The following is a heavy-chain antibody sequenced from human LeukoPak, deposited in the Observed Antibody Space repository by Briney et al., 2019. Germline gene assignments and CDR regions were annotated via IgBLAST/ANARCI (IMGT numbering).Heavy chain of an antibody. Sequence: PSETLSLTCSVSGGSISRSSYYWGWIRQPPGKGLEWIGSIYYSGSTYYNPSLKSRVTISVDTSKNQFSLKLSSVTAADTAVYYCASTRRMTTVTPLREYWGQGTLVTVSS. J-gene: IGHJ4*02. CDR1: GGSISRSSYY. CDR2: IYYSGST. CDR3: ASTRRMTTVTPLREY. D-gene: IGHD4-17*01. V-gene: IGHV4-39*01.